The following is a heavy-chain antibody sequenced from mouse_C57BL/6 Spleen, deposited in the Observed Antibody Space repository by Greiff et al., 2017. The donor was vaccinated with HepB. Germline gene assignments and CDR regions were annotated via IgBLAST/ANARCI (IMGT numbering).Heavy chain of an antibody. CDR1: GYTFTSYW. Sequence: QVQLQQPGAELVKPGASVKLSCKASGYTFTSYWMQWVKQRPGQGLEWIGEIDPSDSYTNYNQKFKGKATLTVDTSSSTAYMQLSSLTSEDSAVYYCARWDDYHTGYWGQGTTLTVSS. CDR2: IDPSDSYT. V-gene: IGHV1-50*01. D-gene: IGHD2-4*01. CDR3: ARWDDYHTGY. J-gene: IGHJ2*01.